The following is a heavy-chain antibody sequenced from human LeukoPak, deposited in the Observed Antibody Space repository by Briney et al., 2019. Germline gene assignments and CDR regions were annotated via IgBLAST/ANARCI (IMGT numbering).Heavy chain of an antibody. D-gene: IGHD4-17*01. Sequence: AGGSLRISCAASRFTFSGSAMHWVRQASGKGLEWVGSIRSKANSYATAYAASVKGRFTISRDDSKSIAYLQMNSLKTEDTAVYYCTRSETTPEAYWGQGTLVTVSS. CDR2: IRSKANSYAT. V-gene: IGHV3-73*01. CDR1: RFTFSGSA. J-gene: IGHJ4*02. CDR3: TRSETTPEAY.